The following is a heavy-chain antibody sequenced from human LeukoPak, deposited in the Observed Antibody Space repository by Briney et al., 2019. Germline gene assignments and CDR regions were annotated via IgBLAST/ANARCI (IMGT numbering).Heavy chain of an antibody. D-gene: IGHD3-22*01. Sequence: GGSLRLSCAASGFTVSNNYMSWVRQAPGKGLEWVSVIYSGGSTYYADSVKGRFTISRDNSKNTLYLQMNSLRAEDTAVYYCAKASAMIVVVSKHFDYWGQGTLVTVSS. J-gene: IGHJ4*02. V-gene: IGHV3-53*01. CDR1: GFTVSNNY. CDR3: AKASAMIVVVSKHFDY. CDR2: IYSGGST.